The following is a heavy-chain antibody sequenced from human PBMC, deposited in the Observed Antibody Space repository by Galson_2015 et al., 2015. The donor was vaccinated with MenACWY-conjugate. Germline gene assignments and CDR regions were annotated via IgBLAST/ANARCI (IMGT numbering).Heavy chain of an antibody. D-gene: IGHD3-10*01. CDR2: IIPIFGTA. V-gene: IGHV1-69*13. CDR1: GGTFSSYA. CDR3: ARDALAGRGVGFYFDY. Sequence: SVKVSCKASGGTFSSYAISWVRQAPGQGLEWMGGIIPIFGTANYAQKFQGRVTITADESTSTAYMELSSLRSEDTAVYYCARDALAGRGVGFYFDYWGQGTLVTVSS. J-gene: IGHJ4*02.